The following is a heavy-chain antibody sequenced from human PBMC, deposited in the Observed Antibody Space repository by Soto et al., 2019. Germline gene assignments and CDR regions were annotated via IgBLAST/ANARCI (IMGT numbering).Heavy chain of an antibody. V-gene: IGHV4-30-4*01. CDR1: GGSISSGDYY. CDR3: ARCAPWTTVTPYYYYGLDG. D-gene: IGHD4-4*01. J-gene: IGHJ6*02. Sequence: PSETLSLTCTVSGGSISSGDYYWSWIRQPPGKGLEWIGYIYYSGSTYYNPSLESRVTISVDTSKNQFSLKLSSVTAADTAVYYCARCAPWTTVTPYYYYGLDGWGQGTTVTVAS. CDR2: IYYSGST.